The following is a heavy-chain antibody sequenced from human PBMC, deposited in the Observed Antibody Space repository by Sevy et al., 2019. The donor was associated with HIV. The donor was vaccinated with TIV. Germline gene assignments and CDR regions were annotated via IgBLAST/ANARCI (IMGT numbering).Heavy chain of an antibody. D-gene: IGHD6-19*01. CDR3: ASQPGYRSTYYGFSLSRTFDS. CDR1: GGSITSNNYY. CDR2: IYHSGNT. J-gene: IGHJ4*02. Sequence: SETLSLTCSVSGGSITSNNYYWGWIRQPPGKGLEWIGSIYHSGNTYYNPSLKSRVTVSVGTSRIHFSLKVTSVAASDTAVYFCASQPGYRSTYYGFSLSRTFDSWGPGTLVTVSS. V-gene: IGHV4-39*01.